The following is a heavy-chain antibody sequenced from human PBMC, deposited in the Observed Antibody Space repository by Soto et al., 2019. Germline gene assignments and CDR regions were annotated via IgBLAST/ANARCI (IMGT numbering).Heavy chain of an antibody. Sequence: EVQLVESGGGLVKPGGSLRLSCAASGFTFSNAWMNWVRQAPGKGLEWVGRIKSKTDGGTTDYAAPVKGRFTISRDDSKNTLYLQMNSLKTEDTAVYYCTTDHSGYDEYYYYYGMDVWGQGTTVTVSS. CDR1: GFTFSNAW. CDR3: TTDHSGYDEYYYYYGMDV. D-gene: IGHD5-12*01. J-gene: IGHJ6*02. V-gene: IGHV3-15*07. CDR2: IKSKTDGGTT.